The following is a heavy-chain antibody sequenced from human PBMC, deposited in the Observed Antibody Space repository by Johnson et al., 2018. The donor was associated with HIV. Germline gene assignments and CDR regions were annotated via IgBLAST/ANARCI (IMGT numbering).Heavy chain of an antibody. Sequence: LVESGGGVVQPGRSLRLSCAASGFTFSSYAMHWVRQAPGKGLEWVAVISYDGSSKYYADSVKGRFTISRDNSKNSLYLQMNSLKTEDTAVYYCARVGQQSNAFDIWGQGTMVTVSS. J-gene: IGHJ3*02. D-gene: IGHD6-13*01. CDR2: ISYDGSSK. CDR1: GFTFSSYA. CDR3: ARVGQQSNAFDI. V-gene: IGHV3-30*04.